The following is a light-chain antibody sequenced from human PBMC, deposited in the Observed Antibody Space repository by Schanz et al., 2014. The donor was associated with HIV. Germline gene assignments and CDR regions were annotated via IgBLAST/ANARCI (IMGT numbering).Light chain of an antibody. V-gene: IGLV2-14*03. CDR3: SSYTSSSTVV. J-gene: IGLJ2*01. Sequence: QSALTQAASVSGSPGQSISISCTGTSGDVGSYNYVSWYQQHPGKAPKLMIYDVSNRPSGVSSRFSGSKSGNTASLTISGLQAEDEADYYCSSYTSSSTVVFGGGTKLTVL. CDR1: SGDVGSYNY. CDR2: DVS.